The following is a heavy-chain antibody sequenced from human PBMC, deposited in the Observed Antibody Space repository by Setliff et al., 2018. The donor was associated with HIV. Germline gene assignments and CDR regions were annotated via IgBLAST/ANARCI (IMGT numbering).Heavy chain of an antibody. J-gene: IGHJ4*02. Sequence: GGSLRLSCAASNFTFSFYGVHWVRQAPGKGLEWVAFTPNDGSYKNYADSVKGRFTISRDNSKNTLYLQMDSLRAEDTAVYYCTKNLYSSRWSPLDYWGQGTLVTVSS. CDR1: NFTFSFYG. V-gene: IGHV3-30*02. D-gene: IGHD6-13*01. CDR3: TKNLYSSRWSPLDY. CDR2: TPNDGSYK.